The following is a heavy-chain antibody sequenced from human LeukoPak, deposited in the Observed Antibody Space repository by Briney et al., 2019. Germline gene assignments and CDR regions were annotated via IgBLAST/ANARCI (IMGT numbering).Heavy chain of an antibody. Sequence: GASVTVSCKASGYTFTSNHINWVRQATGQGLEWMGWVNPNSGNTDYAQRFQDRVTMTRNTSISTAYLELRSLRSEDTAVYFCARVPGDGDYVEDDYFGYWGQGTLVTVSS. V-gene: IGHV1-8*01. CDR3: ARVPGDGDYVEDDYFGY. CDR1: GYTFTSNH. D-gene: IGHD4-17*01. CDR2: VNPNSGNT. J-gene: IGHJ4*02.